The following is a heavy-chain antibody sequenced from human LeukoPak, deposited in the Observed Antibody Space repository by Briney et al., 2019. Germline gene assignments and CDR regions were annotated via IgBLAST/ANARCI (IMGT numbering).Heavy chain of an antibody. CDR3: ATEGGRYFIED. D-gene: IGHD1-26*01. Sequence: SVKVSCKTSGDIXSMYGIFWVRQAPGQGLGWMGGIIPVFGTTNYAQKFQGRVTITADGSTNTAYMELSSLGSEDTAVYFCATEGGRYFIEDWGQGTLVTVSS. V-gene: IGHV1-69*13. J-gene: IGHJ4*02. CDR1: GDIXSMYG. CDR2: IIPVFGTT.